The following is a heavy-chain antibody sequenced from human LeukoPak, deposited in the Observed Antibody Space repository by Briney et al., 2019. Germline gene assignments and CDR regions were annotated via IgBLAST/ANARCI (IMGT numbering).Heavy chain of an antibody. J-gene: IGHJ4*02. CDR1: GYTFTSYG. V-gene: IGHV1-18*04. CDR2: IRGYNGDT. D-gene: IGHD6-19*01. CDR3: ARDGSSSGWYGFDY. Sequence: ASVKVSCKASGYTFTSYGISWVRQAPGQGLEWMRWIRGYNGDTKYAQKLQGRVTMTTDTSTTTAYMELKSLRSDDTAVYYCARDGSSSGWYGFDYWGQGTQVTVSS.